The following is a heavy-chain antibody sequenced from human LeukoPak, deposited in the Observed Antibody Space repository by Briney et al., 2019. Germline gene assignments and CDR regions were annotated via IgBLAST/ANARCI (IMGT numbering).Heavy chain of an antibody. CDR2: IISSSSYI. Sequence: GGSLRLSCAASGFTFSSYSMNWVRQAPGKGLEWVSSIISSSSYIYYADSVKGRFTISRDNAKNSLYLQMNSLRAEDTAVYYCARGGGSSSLGYYYYMDVWGKGTTVTVSS. D-gene: IGHD6-6*01. CDR1: GFTFSSYS. V-gene: IGHV3-21*01. J-gene: IGHJ6*03. CDR3: ARGGGSSSLGYYYYMDV.